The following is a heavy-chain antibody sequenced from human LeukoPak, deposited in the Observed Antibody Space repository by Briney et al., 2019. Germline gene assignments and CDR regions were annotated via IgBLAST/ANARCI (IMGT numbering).Heavy chain of an antibody. CDR1: GFTFSSYW. V-gene: IGHV3-74*01. CDR2: LDTDGSNT. Sequence: GGSLRLSCAASGFTFSSYWMHWVRQGPGKGLVWVSRLDTDGSNTNFADSVRGRFTISRDNAKNTLYLQMNSLRVEDTAVYYCARSPGGYFDLWGRGILVTVSS. D-gene: IGHD3-10*01. J-gene: IGHJ2*01. CDR3: ARSPGGYFDL.